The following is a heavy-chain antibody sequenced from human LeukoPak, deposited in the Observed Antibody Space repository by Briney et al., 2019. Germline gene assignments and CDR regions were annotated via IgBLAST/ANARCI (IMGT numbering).Heavy chain of an antibody. D-gene: IGHD4-11*01. V-gene: IGHV3-23*01. Sequence: HAGGSLRLSCAASGFTFSSYAMSWVRQAPGKGLERVSAISGSGGSTYYADSVKGRSTISRDNSKNTLYLQMNSLRAEDTAVYYCAKDRHATVTTRFDYWGQGTLVTVSS. J-gene: IGHJ4*02. CDR3: AKDRHATVTTRFDY. CDR1: GFTFSSYA. CDR2: ISGSGGST.